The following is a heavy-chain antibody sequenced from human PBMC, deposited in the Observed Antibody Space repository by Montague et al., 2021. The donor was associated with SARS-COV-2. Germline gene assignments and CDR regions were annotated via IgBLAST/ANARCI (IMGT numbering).Heavy chain of an antibody. CDR2: IHGSGAT. D-gene: IGHD6-19*01. V-gene: IGHV4-59*08. CDR1: GVSIGSYY. Sequence: SETLSLTCTVSGVSIGSYYWSWIRQPPGKGLEWIGYIHGSGATNYNPSLKSRVTITVDTSKTHFSLRLSSVTAADTAVYYCTRACSSVGCNDYWGQGTLVTVSS. J-gene: IGHJ4*02. CDR3: TRACSSVGCNDY.